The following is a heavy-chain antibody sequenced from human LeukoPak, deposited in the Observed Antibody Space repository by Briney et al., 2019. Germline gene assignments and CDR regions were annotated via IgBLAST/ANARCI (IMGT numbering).Heavy chain of an antibody. Sequence: PSETLSLTCTVSGGSISSYYWSWIRRTPGKGLEWIGYIYYSGSTNYNPSLKSRVTISVDTSKNQFSLKLSSVTAADTAVYYCAVYHSSSWYYGDYGMDVWGKGTTVTVSS. V-gene: IGHV4-59*01. D-gene: IGHD6-13*01. CDR1: GGSISSYY. CDR2: IYYSGST. J-gene: IGHJ6*04. CDR3: AVYHSSSWYYGDYGMDV.